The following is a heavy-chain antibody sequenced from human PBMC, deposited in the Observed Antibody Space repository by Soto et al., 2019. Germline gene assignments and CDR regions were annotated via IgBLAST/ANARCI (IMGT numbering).Heavy chain of an antibody. Sequence: PGGSLRLSCAASGFTFSNAWMSWVRQAPGKXLEWVGRIKSKTDGGTTDYAAPVKGRFTISREDSKNTLYLQMNSLKTEDTAVYYCTTAGIAAAGYITTGDYWGQGTLVTVSS. CDR3: TTAGIAAAGYITTGDY. V-gene: IGHV3-15*01. CDR2: IKSKTDGGTT. J-gene: IGHJ4*02. D-gene: IGHD6-13*01. CDR1: GFTFSNAW.